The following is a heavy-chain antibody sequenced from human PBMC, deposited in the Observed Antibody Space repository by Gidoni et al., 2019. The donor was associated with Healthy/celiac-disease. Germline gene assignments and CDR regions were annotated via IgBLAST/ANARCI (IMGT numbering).Heavy chain of an antibody. J-gene: IGHJ5*02. CDR1: GVTFSSYD. V-gene: IGHV3-23*01. CDR2: IVGSCGIT. CDR3: AKLPAVAVAGWFDP. Sequence: EVQLLESGGGLVQPGGSRRLSCADSGVTFSSYDMSWVRQAPGKGLEWVPAIVGSCGITYSADSVKGRFTISRDTSKTTPYLQMNSLRAEDTAVYYCAKLPAVAVAGWFDPWGQGTLVTVSS. D-gene: IGHD6-19*01.